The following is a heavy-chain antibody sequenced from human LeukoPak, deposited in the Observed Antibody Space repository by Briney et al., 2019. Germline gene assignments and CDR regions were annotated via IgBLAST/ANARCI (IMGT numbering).Heavy chain of an antibody. Sequence: PGGSLRLSCAASGFTFSSYSMNWVRQAPGKGLEWVSYISSSSSTIYYADSVKGRFTISRDNAKNSLYLQMNSLRAEDTAVYYCAKDGPRVLRYFDWLLEGYGMDVWGQGTTVTVSS. CDR1: GFTFSSYS. D-gene: IGHD3-9*01. V-gene: IGHV3-48*04. J-gene: IGHJ6*02. CDR3: AKDGPRVLRYFDWLLEGYGMDV. CDR2: ISSSSSTI.